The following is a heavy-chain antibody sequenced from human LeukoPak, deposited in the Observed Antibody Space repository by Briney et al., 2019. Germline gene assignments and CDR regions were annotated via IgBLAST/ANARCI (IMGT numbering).Heavy chain of an antibody. CDR3: ARRFCSSVSCYDDDAFDV. Sequence: SVKVSCKASGHTFVSYGISWVRQAPGQGLEWMGWISAYNGKINYAQKFQGRVTMTTDTSTSTAYLELRSLTSEDTAVYYCARRFCSSVSCYDDDAFDVWGQGTLVTVSS. CDR1: GHTFVSYG. V-gene: IGHV1-18*01. CDR2: ISAYNGKI. J-gene: IGHJ3*01. D-gene: IGHD2-2*01.